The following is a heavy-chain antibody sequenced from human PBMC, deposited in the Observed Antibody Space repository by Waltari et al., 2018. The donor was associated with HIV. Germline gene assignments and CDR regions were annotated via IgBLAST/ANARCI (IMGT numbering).Heavy chain of an antibody. J-gene: IGHJ4*02. V-gene: IGHV4-59*01. CDR3: ASTRIAAAGTGYYFDY. Sequence: QVQLQESGPGLVKPSETLSLTCPVSGGPISSYYWSWIRQPPGKGLEWIGYIYYSGSTNYNPSLKSRVTISVDTSKNQFSLKLSSVTAADTAVYYCASTRIAAAGTGYYFDYWGQGTLVTVSS. CDR1: GGPISSYY. CDR2: IYYSGST. D-gene: IGHD6-13*01.